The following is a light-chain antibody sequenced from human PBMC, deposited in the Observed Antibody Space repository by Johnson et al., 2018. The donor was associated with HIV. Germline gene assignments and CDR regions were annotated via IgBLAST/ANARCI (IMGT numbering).Light chain of an antibody. CDR1: SSNIGNNY. Sequence: QSVLTQPPSVSAAPGQKVTISCSGSSSNIGNNYVSWYQQLPGTAPKLLIYENNKRPSGIPDRFSGSKSGTSATLGITGLQTGDEADYFCGQWDNSLRTAFSGTGTTVTVL. CDR3: GQWDNSLRTAF. J-gene: IGLJ1*01. V-gene: IGLV1-51*02. CDR2: ENN.